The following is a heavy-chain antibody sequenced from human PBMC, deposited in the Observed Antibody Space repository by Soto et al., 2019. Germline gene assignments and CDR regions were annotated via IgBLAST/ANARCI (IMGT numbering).Heavy chain of an antibody. Sequence: PGGSLRLSCAASGFTFSSYAMKWVRQAPGKGLEWVSVISGSGGSTYYADSVKGRFTISRDNSKNTLFLHMNSLRAEDTAVYYFAKDVVRRDLEMVDYCSGGSCYSRYFDYWGQGTLVTVSS. J-gene: IGHJ4*02. D-gene: IGHD2-15*01. CDR1: GFTFSSYA. V-gene: IGHV3-23*01. CDR3: AKDVVRRDLEMVDYCSGGSCYSRYFDY. CDR2: ISGSGGST.